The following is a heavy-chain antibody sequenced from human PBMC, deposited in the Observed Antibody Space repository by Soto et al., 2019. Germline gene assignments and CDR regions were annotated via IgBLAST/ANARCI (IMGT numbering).Heavy chain of an antibody. Sequence: SETLSLTCTVSGGSISSYYWSWIRQPPGKGLEWIGYIYYSGSTNYNPSLKSRVTISVDTSKNQFSLKLSSVTAADTAVYYCARGRPIVAAGMVGYYYYYYGMDVWGQGTTVTVSS. J-gene: IGHJ6*02. CDR1: GGSISSYY. V-gene: IGHV4-59*01. CDR3: ARGRPIVAAGMVGYYYYYYGMDV. D-gene: IGHD6-13*01. CDR2: IYYSGST.